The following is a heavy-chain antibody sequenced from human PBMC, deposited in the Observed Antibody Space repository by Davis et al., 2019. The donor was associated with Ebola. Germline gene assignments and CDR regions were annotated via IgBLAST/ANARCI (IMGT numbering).Heavy chain of an antibody. CDR2: IYYSGST. Sequence: SETLSLTCTVSGGSISSGDYYWSWIRQPPGKGLEWIGYIYYSGSTYYNPSLKSRVTISVDTSKNQFSLKLSSVTAADTAVYYCARATELEWLLYRYYFDYWGQGTLVTVSS. CDR3: ARATELEWLLYRYYFDY. D-gene: IGHD3-3*01. V-gene: IGHV4-30-4*01. CDR1: GGSISSGDYY. J-gene: IGHJ4*02.